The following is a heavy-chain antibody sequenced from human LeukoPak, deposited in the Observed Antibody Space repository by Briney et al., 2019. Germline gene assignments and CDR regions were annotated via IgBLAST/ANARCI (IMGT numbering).Heavy chain of an antibody. CDR3: AKAPYGDYYYYMDV. CDR1: GFTFNNYG. D-gene: IGHD4-17*01. CDR2: ISGSGDST. Sequence: GGTLRLSCAASGFTFNNYGMSWVRQAPGKGLEWVSGISGSGDSTYYADSVKGRFTISRDNSKNTLYLQMNSLRAEDTAVYHCAKAPYGDYYYYMDVWGKGTTVTVSS. J-gene: IGHJ6*03. V-gene: IGHV3-23*01.